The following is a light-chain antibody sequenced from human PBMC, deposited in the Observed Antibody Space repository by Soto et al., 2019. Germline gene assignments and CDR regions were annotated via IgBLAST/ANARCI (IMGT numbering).Light chain of an antibody. Sequence: QSALTQPASVSGSPGQSITISCTGTSSDVGGYNYVSWYQQHPGKAPKLMIYEVSNRPSGVSNRFSGSKSGNTASLTISGLQAEDEAYYYCCLFTRSSTYVFGPGTKLTVL. CDR1: SSDVGGYNY. CDR3: CLFTRSSTYV. V-gene: IGLV2-14*01. CDR2: EVS. J-gene: IGLJ1*01.